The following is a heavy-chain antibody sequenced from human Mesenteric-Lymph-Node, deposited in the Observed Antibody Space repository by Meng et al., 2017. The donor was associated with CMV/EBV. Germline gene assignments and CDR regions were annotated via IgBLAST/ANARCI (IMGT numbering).Heavy chain of an antibody. Sequence: SETLSLTCTVSGGSISSSSYYWGWIRQPPGKGLEWIGCIQYSGTTYYNPSLKSRLTMSVDTSKNQFSLKLTSVTAADTAVYYCARAPREYSTSWAYYYYGMDVWGQGTTVTVSS. V-gene: IGHV4-31*03. J-gene: IGHJ6*02. CDR3: ARAPREYSTSWAYYYYGMDV. CDR2: IQYSGTT. CDR1: GGSISSSSYY. D-gene: IGHD6-13*01.